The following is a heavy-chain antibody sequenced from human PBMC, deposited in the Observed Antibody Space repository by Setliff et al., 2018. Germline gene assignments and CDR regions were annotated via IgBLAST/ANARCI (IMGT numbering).Heavy chain of an antibody. D-gene: IGHD3-16*02. Sequence: GGSLRLSCAGSGFTFSYFSMSWVRQVPGKGLEWVSSIFYNGASPSYADSVKGRFTISRDNSRNTLYLQMNNLKVEDTAIYYCAKDYRRDGYWDIDYWGQGTLVTSPQ. J-gene: IGHJ4*02. CDR3: AKDYRRDGYWDIDY. CDR2: IFYNGASP. CDR1: GFTFSYFS. V-gene: IGHV3-23*01.